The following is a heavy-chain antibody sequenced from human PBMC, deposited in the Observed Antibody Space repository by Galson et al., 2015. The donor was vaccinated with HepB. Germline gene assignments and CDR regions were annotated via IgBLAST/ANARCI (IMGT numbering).Heavy chain of an antibody. CDR1: GCTFSTYT. CDR3: ARSPYGVYDY. V-gene: IGHV1-69*02. D-gene: IGHD4-17*01. Sequence: SGKVSCKAPGCTFSTYTISWVRQAPGQGLAWMGRFIPILGIANYAQKFQGRVTITADKSTSTAYMELSSLRSEDTAVYYCARSPYGVYDYWGQGTLVTVSS. J-gene: IGHJ4*02. CDR2: FIPILGIA.